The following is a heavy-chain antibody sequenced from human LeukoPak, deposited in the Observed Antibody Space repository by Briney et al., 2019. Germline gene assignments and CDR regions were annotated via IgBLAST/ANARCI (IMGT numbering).Heavy chain of an antibody. V-gene: IGHV4-34*01. J-gene: IGHJ6*02. Sequence: SETLSLTCAVYGGSFSGYYWSWIRQPPGKGLEWIGEINHSGSTNYNPSLKSRVTISVDTSKNQFSLKLSSVTAADTAVYYCARIVLGRGRSYYYYGMDVWGQGTTVTVSS. CDR2: INHSGST. CDR1: GGSFSGYY. CDR3: ARIVLGRGRSYYYYGMDV. D-gene: IGHD2-21*01.